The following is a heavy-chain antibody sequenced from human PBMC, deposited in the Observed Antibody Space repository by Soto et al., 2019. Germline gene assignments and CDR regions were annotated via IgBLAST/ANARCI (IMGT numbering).Heavy chain of an antibody. J-gene: IGHJ4*02. Sequence: QVQLVESGGGVVQPGRSLRVSCVASGFTFSSYGMHWVRQAPGKGLEWLAVISYDGSRKYYADCVQGRFIISRDNSKTTLWLQMNSLRVEDTAVYFCAKPSLAFWSGYHDYWGQGALVTVSS. CDR2: ISYDGSRK. V-gene: IGHV3-30*18. D-gene: IGHD3-3*01. CDR1: GFTFSSYG. CDR3: AKPSLAFWSGYHDY.